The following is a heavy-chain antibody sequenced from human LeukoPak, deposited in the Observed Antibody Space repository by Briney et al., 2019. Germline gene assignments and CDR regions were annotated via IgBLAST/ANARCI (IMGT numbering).Heavy chain of an antibody. Sequence: GESLKISCKGSGHIFASYWIAWVLQMPGKGLEWMGIIYPGDSDTRYSPSFQGQVTISADKSISTAYLQWSSLKASDTAMYYCARSSYCSGGSCYSDYWGQGTLVTVSS. CDR1: GHIFASYW. CDR2: IYPGDSDT. V-gene: IGHV5-51*01. D-gene: IGHD2-15*01. CDR3: ARSSYCSGGSCYSDY. J-gene: IGHJ4*02.